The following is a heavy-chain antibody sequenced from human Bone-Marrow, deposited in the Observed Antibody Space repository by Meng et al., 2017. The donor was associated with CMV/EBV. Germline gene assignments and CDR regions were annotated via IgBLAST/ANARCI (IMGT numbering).Heavy chain of an antibody. CDR1: GFTFSSFW. V-gene: IGHV3-21*01. D-gene: IGHD3-22*01. J-gene: IGHJ6*02. CDR2: IFTGGAPI. Sequence: GESLKISCAASGFTFSSFWMSWVRQAPGKGLEWISSIFTGGAPISYVDSVKGRFTISRDDAKNSLHLQMNSLRVEDTAVYYCARDSSSGYYYGMDVWGQGTTVTVSS. CDR3: ARDSSSGYYYGMDV.